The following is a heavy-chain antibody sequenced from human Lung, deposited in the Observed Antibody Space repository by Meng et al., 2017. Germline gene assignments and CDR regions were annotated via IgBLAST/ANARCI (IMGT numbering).Heavy chain of an antibody. CDR3: ARDKPPNDV. V-gene: IGHV3-30*01. CDR1: GFTFNTYA. J-gene: IGHJ2*01. Sequence: VGVVGSGGGVVQPGGSLRLPCAASGFTFNTYAMHWVRQAPGKGLEWVSLMSFDGAQIYYSDSVRGRFTISRDNSKNTLYLQMNSLRAEDTAVYYCARDKPPNDVWGRGTLVTVSS. CDR2: MSFDGAQI.